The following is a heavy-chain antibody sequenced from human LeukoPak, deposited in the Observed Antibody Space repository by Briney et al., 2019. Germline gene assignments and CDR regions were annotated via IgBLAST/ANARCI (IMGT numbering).Heavy chain of an antibody. CDR2: IWYTGRT. Sequence: SETLSLTCSVSDDSMSSSSYYWGWIRQPPGKGLEWLGSIWYTGRTDYSPSLRSRVTMSIDTSKRLFSVRLSSVTAADTAVYFCATQNWLPYFDYWGQGALVTVSS. J-gene: IGHJ4*02. D-gene: IGHD5-18*01. V-gene: IGHV4-39*07. CDR1: DDSMSSSSYY. CDR3: ATQNWLPYFDY.